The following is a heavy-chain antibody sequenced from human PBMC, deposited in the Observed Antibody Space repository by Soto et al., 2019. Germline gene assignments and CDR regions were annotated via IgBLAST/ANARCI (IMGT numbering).Heavy chain of an antibody. CDR2: ISGSAGST. Sequence: EVVLLESGGGLVQPGGSLRLSCAASGFTFDDCAMTWVRQAPGKGLEWVSTISGSAGSTYYADSVKGRFTISRDNSMNTLYLQMNSLRAEDTAVYYCAKEISSAYSPLDHWGQGTLVTVSS. CDR1: GFTFDDCA. J-gene: IGHJ4*02. D-gene: IGHD6-25*01. V-gene: IGHV3-23*01. CDR3: AKEISSAYSPLDH.